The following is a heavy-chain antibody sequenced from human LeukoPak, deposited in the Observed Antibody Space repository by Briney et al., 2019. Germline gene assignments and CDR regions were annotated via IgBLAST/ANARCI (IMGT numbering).Heavy chain of an antibody. CDR2: IYYSGST. CDR1: GGSFSGYY. CDR3: ARGPGDIVAPLGYYYYMDV. V-gene: IGHV4-59*01. Sequence: SETLSLTCAVYGGSFSGYYWSWIRQPPGKGLEWIGYIYYSGSTNYNPSLKSRVTISVDTSKNQFSLKLSSVTAADTAVYYCARGPGDIVAPLGYYYYMDVWGKGTTVTISS. D-gene: IGHD5-12*01. J-gene: IGHJ6*03.